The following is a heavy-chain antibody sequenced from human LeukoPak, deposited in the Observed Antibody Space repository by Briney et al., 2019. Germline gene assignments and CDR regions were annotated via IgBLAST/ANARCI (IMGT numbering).Heavy chain of an antibody. J-gene: IGHJ4*02. Sequence: QSGGSLRLSCAASGFTFSSNAMSWVRQALGKGLEWVSAISGSGGDTYYADSVKGRFTISRDNSKNTLYLQMNSLRAEDTAVYYCAKDPDLGALPPCCGQGTLVTVSS. CDR3: AKDPDLGALPPC. CDR1: GFTFSSNA. D-gene: IGHD1-26*01. CDR2: ISGSGGDT. V-gene: IGHV3-23*01.